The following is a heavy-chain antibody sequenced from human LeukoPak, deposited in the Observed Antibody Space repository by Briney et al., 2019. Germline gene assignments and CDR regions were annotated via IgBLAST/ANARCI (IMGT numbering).Heavy chain of an antibody. Sequence: GGSLRLSCAASGFTVSSNYMSWVRQAPGKGLEWVSVIYSGGSTYYADSVKGRFTISRDNSKNTLYLQMNTLRAEDTPFYYCAREDILTGFDYWGQGTLVTVSS. J-gene: IGHJ4*02. V-gene: IGHV3-53*01. CDR2: IYSGGST. CDR1: GFTVSSNY. D-gene: IGHD3-9*01. CDR3: AREDILTGFDY.